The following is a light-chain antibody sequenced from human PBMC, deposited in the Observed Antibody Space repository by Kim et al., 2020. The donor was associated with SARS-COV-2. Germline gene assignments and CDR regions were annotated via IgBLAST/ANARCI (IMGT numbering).Light chain of an antibody. Sequence: LSPGESATLSCRASQSVSSSYLAWYQQKPGQAPRLLIYGASSRATGIPDRFSGSGSETDFTLTITRLEAEDFAVYYCQQYGSSPPTFGQGTKLEI. V-gene: IGKV3-20*01. CDR1: QSVSSSY. J-gene: IGKJ2*01. CDR2: GAS. CDR3: QQYGSSPPT.